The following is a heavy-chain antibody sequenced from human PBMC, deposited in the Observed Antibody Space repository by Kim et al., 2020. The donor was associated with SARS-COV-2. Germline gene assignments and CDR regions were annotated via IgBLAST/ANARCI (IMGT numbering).Heavy chain of an antibody. CDR3: ARLRVVATIVGNWFDP. D-gene: IGHD5-12*01. V-gene: IGHV4-59*01. J-gene: IGHJ5*02. Sequence: SLKSRVTISVDTSKNQFSLKLSSVTAADTAVYYCARLRVVATIVGNWFDPWGQGTLVTVSS.